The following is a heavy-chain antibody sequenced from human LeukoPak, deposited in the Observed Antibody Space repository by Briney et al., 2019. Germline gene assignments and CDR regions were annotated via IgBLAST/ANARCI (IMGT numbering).Heavy chain of an antibody. CDR1: GFTFNTYE. Sequence: GGSLRLSCAASGFTFNTYEMNWVRQAPGKGLEWLAYIPSSGSTIYYADYVKGRFTISRDNAKNSLYLQMNSLRAEDTAAYYCARGGWNYVFNYWGQGTLVTVSS. J-gene: IGHJ4*02. D-gene: IGHD1-7*01. CDR3: ARGGWNYVFNY. V-gene: IGHV3-48*03. CDR2: IPSSGSTI.